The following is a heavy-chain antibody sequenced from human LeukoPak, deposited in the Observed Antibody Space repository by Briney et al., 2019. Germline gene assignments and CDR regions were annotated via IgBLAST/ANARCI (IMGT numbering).Heavy chain of an antibody. Sequence: PGGSLRLSGAASGFTFNNYYMSWIRRAPGKGLEWISYISISGYSPYYADSVKGRFTISRDNAKNSLYLQMNNLRPEDTAFYYCARRYDFWSGYYGWFDPWGQGTLVTVSS. J-gene: IGHJ5*02. CDR3: ARRYDFWSGYYGWFDP. CDR2: ISISGYSP. D-gene: IGHD3-3*01. CDR1: GFTFNNYY. V-gene: IGHV3-11*04.